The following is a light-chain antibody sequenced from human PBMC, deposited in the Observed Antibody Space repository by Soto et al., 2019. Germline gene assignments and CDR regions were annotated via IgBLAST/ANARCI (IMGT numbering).Light chain of an antibody. J-gene: IGKJ1*01. Sequence: DIVMTQSPDSLAVSLGERATINCKSSQSVLYSSNNKNYLAWYQQKPGQPPKLLIYWASTRESGVPDLFSGSGYGTDFTLTISSLQAEDVAVYYCQQYYSPLWTFGQGTKVEIK. CDR2: WAS. V-gene: IGKV4-1*01. CDR1: QSVLYSSNNKNY. CDR3: QQYYSPLWT.